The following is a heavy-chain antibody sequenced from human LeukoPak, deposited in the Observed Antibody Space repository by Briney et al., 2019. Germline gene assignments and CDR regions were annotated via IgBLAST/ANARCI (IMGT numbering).Heavy chain of an antibody. D-gene: IGHD3-10*01. CDR2: VNHSGNT. V-gene: IGHV4-34*01. CDR1: GGSFSGYN. Sequence: SETLSLTCAVYGGSFSGYNWTWIRQSPGKSLEWIGEVNHSGNTNYSPSLQSRVSILVDTSKNQFSLKLNSVTAADTAVYYCAREFSSDDSGTYYPYWGQGTLVTVSS. J-gene: IGHJ4*02. CDR3: AREFSSDDSGTYYPY.